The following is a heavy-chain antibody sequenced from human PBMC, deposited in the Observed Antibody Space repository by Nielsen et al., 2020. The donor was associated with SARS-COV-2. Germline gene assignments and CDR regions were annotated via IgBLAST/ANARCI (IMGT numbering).Heavy chain of an antibody. J-gene: IGHJ5*02. Sequence: ASVKVSCKASGYTFTSYGISWVRQAPGQGLEWMGWISAYNGNTNYAQKLQGRVTMTTDTSTSTAYMELRSLRSDDTAVYYCARDAGSGSYYNLRGMNWFDPWGQGTLVTVSS. CDR3: ARDAGSGSYYNLRGMNWFDP. CDR2: ISAYNGNT. CDR1: GYTFTSYG. D-gene: IGHD3-10*01. V-gene: IGHV1-18*01.